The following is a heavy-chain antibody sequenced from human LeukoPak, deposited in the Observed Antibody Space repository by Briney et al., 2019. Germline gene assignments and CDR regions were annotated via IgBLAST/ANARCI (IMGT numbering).Heavy chain of an antibody. V-gene: IGHV4-39*01. J-gene: IGHJ4*02. CDR1: GGSISSSGYY. CDR3: AKYQTGTMFDY. CDR2: ISYSGST. Sequence: SETLSLTCTVSGGSISSSGYYWGWIRQPPGKGLEWIASISYSGSTRYNPSLKSRVTISADTSKNQFSLKVTSVTAADTAVYYCAKYQTGTMFDYWGQGALVTVSS. D-gene: IGHD1-1*01.